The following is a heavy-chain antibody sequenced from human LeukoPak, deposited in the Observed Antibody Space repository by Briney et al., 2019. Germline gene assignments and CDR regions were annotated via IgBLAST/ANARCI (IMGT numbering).Heavy chain of an antibody. Sequence: MPSETLSLTCAVYGGSFSGYYWSWIRQPPGKGLEWIGEINHSGSTNYNPSLKSRVTISVDTSKNQFSLKLSSVTAADTAVYYCARGRGDFWSGYRFDPWGQGTLVTVSS. J-gene: IGHJ5*02. CDR1: GGSFSGYY. CDR2: INHSGST. D-gene: IGHD3-3*01. V-gene: IGHV4-34*01. CDR3: ARGRGDFWSGYRFDP.